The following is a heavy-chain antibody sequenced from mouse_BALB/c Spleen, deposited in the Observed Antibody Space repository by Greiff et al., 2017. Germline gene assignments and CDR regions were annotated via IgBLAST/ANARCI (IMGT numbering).Heavy chain of an antibody. CDR1: GFTFSSYG. V-gene: IGHV5-6*01. CDR3: ARRGYGNFEGFAY. D-gene: IGHD2-1*01. Sequence: DVQLVESGGDLVKPGGSLKLSCAASGFTFSSYGMSWVRQTPDKRLEWVATISSGGSYTYYPDSVKGRFTISRDNAKNTLYLQMSSLKSEDTAMYYCARRGYGNFEGFAYWGQGTLVTVSA. J-gene: IGHJ3*01. CDR2: ISSGGSYT.